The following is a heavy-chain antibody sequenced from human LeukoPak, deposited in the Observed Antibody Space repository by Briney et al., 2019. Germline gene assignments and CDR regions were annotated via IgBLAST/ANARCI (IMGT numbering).Heavy chain of an antibody. D-gene: IGHD4-17*01. CDR2: IYSGGST. CDR1: GFTFSSYA. J-gene: IGHJ4*02. V-gene: IGHV3-53*01. Sequence: GGSLRLSCAASGFTFSSYAMSWVRQAPGKGLEWVSVIYSGGSTYYADSVKGRFTISRDNSKNTLYLQMNSLRAEDTAVYYCASDLDGDPFDYWGQGTLVTVSS. CDR3: ASDLDGDPFDY.